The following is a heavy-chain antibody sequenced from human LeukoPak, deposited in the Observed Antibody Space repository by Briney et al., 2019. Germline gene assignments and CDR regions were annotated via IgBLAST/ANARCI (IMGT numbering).Heavy chain of an antibody. V-gene: IGHV1-69*05. CDR3: ARGGYYDSSGYYDYFDY. J-gene: IGHJ4*02. CDR1: GGTFSSYA. Sequence: ASVKVSCKASGGTFSSYAISWVRQAPGKGLEWMGGIIPIFGTANYAQKFQGRVTITTDESTSTAYMELSRLRSEDTAVYYCARGGYYDSSGYYDYFDYWGQGTLVTVSS. D-gene: IGHD3-22*01. CDR2: IIPIFGTA.